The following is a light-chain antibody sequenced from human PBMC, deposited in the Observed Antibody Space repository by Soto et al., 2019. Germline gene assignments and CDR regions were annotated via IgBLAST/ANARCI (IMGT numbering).Light chain of an antibody. Sequence: EIVLTQSPATLSLSPGERATLSCRASQSVYSSLAWYQQKPGQAPRLLIYGASKRATGIPDRFSGSGSGTYFTLTISSLEPEDFAVYYCHQRSNWPLTFGGGTKVEIK. J-gene: IGKJ4*01. CDR1: QSVYSS. V-gene: IGKV3-11*01. CDR2: GAS. CDR3: HQRSNWPLT.